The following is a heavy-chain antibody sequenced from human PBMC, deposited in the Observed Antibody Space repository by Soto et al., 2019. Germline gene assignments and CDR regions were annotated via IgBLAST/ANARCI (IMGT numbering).Heavy chain of an antibody. CDR1: GGTFSSYA. Sequence: QVQLVQSGAEVKKPGSSVKVSCKASGGTFSSYAISWVRQAPGQGLEWMGGIIPIFGTANCAQKFQGRVTITAHESTSTAYMELSSLRSEDTAVYYCARDLIYCSGGSCYQQYYFDYWGQGTLVTVSS. D-gene: IGHD2-15*01. J-gene: IGHJ4*02. CDR2: IIPIFGTA. CDR3: ARDLIYCSGGSCYQQYYFDY. V-gene: IGHV1-69*12.